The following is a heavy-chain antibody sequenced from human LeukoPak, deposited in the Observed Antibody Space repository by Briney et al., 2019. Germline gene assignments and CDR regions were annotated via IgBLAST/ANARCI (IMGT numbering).Heavy chain of an antibody. CDR2: ISSNGGNT. V-gene: IGHV3-64D*06. CDR3: VKDSSSGSYFDY. CDR1: GFTFSRYA. J-gene: IGHJ4*02. Sequence: PGASLRLSCSASGFTFSRYAMHWVRQAPGKGLEYVSAISSNGGNTYYADSVKGRFTISRDNSRNTLHLQMSSLRVEDTAVYYCVKDSSSGSYFDYWGQGTLVTVSS. D-gene: IGHD3-10*01.